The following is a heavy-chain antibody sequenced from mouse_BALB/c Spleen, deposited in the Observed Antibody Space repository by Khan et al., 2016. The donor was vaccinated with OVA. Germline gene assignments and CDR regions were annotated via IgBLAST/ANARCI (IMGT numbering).Heavy chain of an antibody. J-gene: IGHJ3*01. V-gene: IGHV2-6-7*01. CDR3: ARDRYYYGRGLAY. CDR1: GFSLTGYG. Sequence: QVQLQQSGPGLVAPSQSLSITCTVSGFSLTGYGVNWVRQPPGKGLEWLGMIWGDGSTDYNSALKSRLNISKDNSKNQVFLKMNSLQTDDTARYYCARDRYYYGRGLAYWGQGTLVTVSA. CDR2: IWGDGST. D-gene: IGHD1-1*01.